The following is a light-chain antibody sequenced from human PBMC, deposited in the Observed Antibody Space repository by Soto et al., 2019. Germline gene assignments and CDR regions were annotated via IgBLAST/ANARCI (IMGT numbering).Light chain of an antibody. CDR2: DAS. Sequence: DILMTQSPCTLSASVGDRVTITCRASQSISSWLAWYQQKPGKAPKLLIYDASSLESGVPSRFSGSGSGTEFTLTISSLQPDDFATYYCQQYNSYSPTFGGGTKVDIK. V-gene: IGKV1-5*01. J-gene: IGKJ4*01. CDR3: QQYNSYSPT. CDR1: QSISSW.